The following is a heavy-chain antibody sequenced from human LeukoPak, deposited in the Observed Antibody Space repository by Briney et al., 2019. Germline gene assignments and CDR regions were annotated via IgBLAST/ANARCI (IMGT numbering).Heavy chain of an antibody. CDR3: ARGIDSGYDSSTSSE. J-gene: IGHJ4*02. CDR1: GYTFTGYY. D-gene: IGHD5-12*01. V-gene: IGHV1-2*02. CDR2: INPNSGGT. Sequence: GSSVKVSCKASGYTFTGYYMHWVRQAPGQGLEWMGWINPNSGGTNYAQKFQGRVTMTRDTSISTAYMELSRLRSDDTAVYYCARGIDSGYDSSTSSEWGQGTLVTVSS.